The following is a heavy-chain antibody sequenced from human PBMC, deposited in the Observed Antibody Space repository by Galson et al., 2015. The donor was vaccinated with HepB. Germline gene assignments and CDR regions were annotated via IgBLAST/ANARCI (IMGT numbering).Heavy chain of an antibody. CDR1: GGSITSSNYY. CDR2: INYSGST. Sequence: SETLSLTCTVSGGSITSSNYYWGWIRQPPGKGLGWIGSINYSGSTYHNPSLNSRVTISVDTSKNQFSLTVSSVTAADTAVYYCARHDNSNWDFDYWGQGTLVTVSS. CDR3: ARHDNSNWDFDY. V-gene: IGHV4-39*01. D-gene: IGHD6-13*01. J-gene: IGHJ4*02.